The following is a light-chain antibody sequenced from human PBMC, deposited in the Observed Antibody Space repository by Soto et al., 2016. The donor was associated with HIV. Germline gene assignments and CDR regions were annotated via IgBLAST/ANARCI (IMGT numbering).Light chain of an antibody. J-gene: IGKJ1*01. CDR2: KVS. Sequence: DIQLTQSPSTLSAAVGDRVTITCRASQSVNDWLAWYQQKPGTPPSLLIYKVSTLESGVPSRFSGVGFGTDFTLTISILQPEDSAIYYCQQYNTPPWTFGQGTKVEI. V-gene: IGKV1-5*03. CDR1: QSVNDW. CDR3: QQYNTPPWT.